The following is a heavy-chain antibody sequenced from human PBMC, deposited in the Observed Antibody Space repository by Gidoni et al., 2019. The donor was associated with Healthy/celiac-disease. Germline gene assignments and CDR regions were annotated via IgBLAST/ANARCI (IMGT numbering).Heavy chain of an antibody. CDR2: ISYDGSNK. Sequence: QVQLVESGGGVVQPGRSLRLSCAASGFTFSSYGMHWVRQAPGKGLEWVAVISYDGSNKYYADSVKGRFTISRDNSKNTLYLQMNSLRAEDTAVYYCAKDDSSGYYYAYYFDYWGQGTLVTVSS. V-gene: IGHV3-30*18. J-gene: IGHJ4*02. CDR3: AKDDSSGYYYAYYFDY. CDR1: GFTFSSYG. D-gene: IGHD3-22*01.